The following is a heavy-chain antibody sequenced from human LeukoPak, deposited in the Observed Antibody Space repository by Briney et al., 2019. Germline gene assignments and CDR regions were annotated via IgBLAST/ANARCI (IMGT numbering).Heavy chain of an antibody. Sequence: SETLSLTCAVYGGSFSGYYWSWIRQPPGKGLEWIGEINHSGSTNYNASLKSRVTISVDTSKNQFSLKLSSVTAADTAVYYCASGGVTMVRGRGTFDYWGQGTLVTVSS. CDR2: INHSGST. CDR1: GGSFSGYY. V-gene: IGHV4-34*01. J-gene: IGHJ4*02. CDR3: ASGGVTMVRGRGTFDY. D-gene: IGHD3-10*01.